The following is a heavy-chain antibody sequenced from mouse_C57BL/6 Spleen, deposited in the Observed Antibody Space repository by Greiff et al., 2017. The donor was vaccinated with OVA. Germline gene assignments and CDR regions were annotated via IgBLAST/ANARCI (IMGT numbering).Heavy chain of an antibody. Sequence: VKLMESGAELVRPGASVTLSCKASGYTFTDYEMHWVKQTPVHGLEWIGAIDPETGGTAYNQKFKGKAILTADKSSSTAYMELRSLTSEDSAVYYCTRGGWLRSFAYWGQGTLVTVSA. V-gene: IGHV1-15*01. CDR3: TRGGWLRSFAY. CDR2: IDPETGGT. D-gene: IGHD2-2*01. J-gene: IGHJ3*01. CDR1: GYTFTDYE.